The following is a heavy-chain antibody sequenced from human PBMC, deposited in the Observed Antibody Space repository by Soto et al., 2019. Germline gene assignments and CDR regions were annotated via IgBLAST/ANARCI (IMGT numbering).Heavy chain of an antibody. Sequence: EVQLVESGGGLVKPGGSLGLSCAASGFSFSSYSMNWVRQAPGKGLEWVSSINSRSSSIYYADSAKGRFTISRENAKDSLYLHLNNLRVEITGAYHCASFYGSGETDVWGQGTAVTVSS. CDR1: GFSFSSYS. CDR2: INSRSSSI. V-gene: IGHV3-21*01. D-gene: IGHD3-10*01. CDR3: ASFYGSGETDV. J-gene: IGHJ6*02.